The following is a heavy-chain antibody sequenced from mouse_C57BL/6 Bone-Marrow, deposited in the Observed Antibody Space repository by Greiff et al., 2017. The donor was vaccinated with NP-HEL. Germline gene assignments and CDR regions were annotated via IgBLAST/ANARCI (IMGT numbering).Heavy chain of an antibody. CDR3: TTSPITTVVATGYD. Sequence: EVKLVESGAELVRPGASVKLSCTASGFNIKDDYMHWVKQRPEQGLEWIGWIDPENGDTEYASKFQGKATITADTSSNTAYLQLSSLTSEDTAVYSCTTSPITTVVATGYDWGQGTTLTVSS. V-gene: IGHV14-4*01. CDR1: GFNIKDDY. CDR2: IDPENGDT. D-gene: IGHD1-1*01. J-gene: IGHJ2*01.